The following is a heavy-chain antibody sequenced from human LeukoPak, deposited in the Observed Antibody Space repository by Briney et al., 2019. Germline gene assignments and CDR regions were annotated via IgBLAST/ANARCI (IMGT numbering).Heavy chain of an antibody. Sequence: SETLSLTCAVYGGSFSVYYWSWIRQPPGKGLEWIGEINHSGSTNYNPSLKSRVTISVDTSKNQFSLKLSSVTAADTAVYYCARGRSRGSYFGYWGQGTLVTVSS. CDR1: GGSFSVYY. CDR3: ARGRSRGSYFGY. CDR2: INHSGST. D-gene: IGHD1-26*01. V-gene: IGHV4-34*01. J-gene: IGHJ4*02.